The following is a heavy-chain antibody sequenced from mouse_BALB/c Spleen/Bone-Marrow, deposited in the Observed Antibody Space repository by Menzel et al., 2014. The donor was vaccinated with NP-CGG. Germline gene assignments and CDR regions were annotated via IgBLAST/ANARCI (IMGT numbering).Heavy chain of an antibody. CDR1: GFNIKDTY. V-gene: IGHV14-3*02. Sequence: EVQLVESGAELVKPGASVKLSCTASGFNIKDTYMHWVKQRPEQGLEWIGRIDPANGNTKYDPKFQGKATITADKSSNTAYLQLSSLTSEDTAVYYCASYYYGSSRFAYWGQGTLVTVSA. D-gene: IGHD1-1*01. CDR2: IDPANGNT. J-gene: IGHJ3*01. CDR3: ASYYYGSSRFAY.